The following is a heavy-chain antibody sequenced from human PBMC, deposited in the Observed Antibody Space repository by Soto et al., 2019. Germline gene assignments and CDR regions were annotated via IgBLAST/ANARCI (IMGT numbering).Heavy chain of an antibody. J-gene: IGHJ3*02. CDR3: PSAASPYYHNDAFDI. CDR2: IYYSGST. CDR1: GGSISSGGYY. D-gene: IGHD3-10*01. V-gene: IGHV4-31*03. Sequence: SETLSLTCTVSGGSISSGGYYWSWIRQHPGKGLEWIGYIYYSGSTYYNPSLKSRVTISVDTSKNQFSLKLSSVTAADTAVYYCPSAASPYYHNDAFDIWGHGTMVTVSS.